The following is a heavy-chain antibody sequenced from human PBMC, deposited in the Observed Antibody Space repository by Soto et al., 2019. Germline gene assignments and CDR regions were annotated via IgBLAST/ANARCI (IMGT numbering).Heavy chain of an antibody. Sequence: QVQLVQSGAEVKKPGASVKVSCKASGYTFTSYGISWVRHAPGQGLEWMGWISAYNGNTNYAQKLQGRVTMTTDTSTSTAYMELRSLRYDDTAVYYCARVGYCSSTSCYEYYYYGMDVWGQGTTVTVSS. D-gene: IGHD2-2*01. CDR2: ISAYNGNT. J-gene: IGHJ6*02. CDR3: ARVGYCSSTSCYEYYYYGMDV. V-gene: IGHV1-18*01. CDR1: GYTFTSYG.